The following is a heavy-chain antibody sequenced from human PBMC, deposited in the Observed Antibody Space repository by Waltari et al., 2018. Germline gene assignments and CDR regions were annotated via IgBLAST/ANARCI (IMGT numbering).Heavy chain of an antibody. CDR3: ASDSSGYPNYYYYGMDV. CDR2: SIPIFGTA. V-gene: IGHV1-69*01. J-gene: IGHJ6*02. D-gene: IGHD3-22*01. CDR1: GGTFSSYA. Sequence: QVQLVQSGAEVKKPGSSVKVSCKASGGTFSSYAISWVRQAPGQGLEWMGGSIPIFGTANYAQKFQGRVTITADESTSTAYMELSSLRSEDTAVYYCASDSSGYPNYYYYGMDVWGQGTTVTVSS.